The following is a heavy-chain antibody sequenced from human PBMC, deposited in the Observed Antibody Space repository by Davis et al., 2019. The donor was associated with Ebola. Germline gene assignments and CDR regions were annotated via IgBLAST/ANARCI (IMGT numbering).Heavy chain of an antibody. Sequence: GGSLRLSCAASGFSVSSNYMSWVRLAPGKGLEWVSVIYSGGSTYYADSVKGRFTISRDNSKNTLYLQMNSLRAEDTAVYYCARVDIVAKYYYYGMDVWGQGTTVTVSS. CDR2: IYSGGST. V-gene: IGHV3-53*01. J-gene: IGHJ6*02. CDR1: GFSVSSNY. CDR3: ARVDIVAKYYYYGMDV. D-gene: IGHD5-12*01.